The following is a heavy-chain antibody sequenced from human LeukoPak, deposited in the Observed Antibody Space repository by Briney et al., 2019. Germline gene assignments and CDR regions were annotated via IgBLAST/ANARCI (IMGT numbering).Heavy chain of an antibody. J-gene: IGHJ3*02. D-gene: IGHD1-26*01. Sequence: GGSLRLSCAASGFTFSSYWMSWVRQAPGKGLEWVANIKQDGSEKYYVDSVKGRFTISRDNAKNSLYLQMNSLRAEDTAVYYCARERAEWEPGAFDIWGQGTMVTVSS. CDR1: GFTFSSYW. V-gene: IGHV3-7*03. CDR2: IKQDGSEK. CDR3: ARERAEWEPGAFDI.